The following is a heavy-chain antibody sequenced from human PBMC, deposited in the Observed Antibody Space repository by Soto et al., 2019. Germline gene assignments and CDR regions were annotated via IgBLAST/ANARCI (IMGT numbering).Heavy chain of an antibody. CDR3: AHGGGGAYDAFDI. Sequence: GGSLRLSCAASGFTVSSNYMSWVRQAPGKGLEWVSVIYSGGSTYYADSVKGRFTISRDNSKNTLYLQMNSLRAEDTAVYYCAHGGGGAYDAFDIWGQGTMVTVSS. D-gene: IGHD2-21*01. CDR2: IYSGGST. J-gene: IGHJ3*02. CDR1: GFTVSSNY. V-gene: IGHV3-66*01.